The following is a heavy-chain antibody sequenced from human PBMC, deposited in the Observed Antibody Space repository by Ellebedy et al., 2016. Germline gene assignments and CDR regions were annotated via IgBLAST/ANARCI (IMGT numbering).Heavy chain of an antibody. CDR2: IYPGDSDT. D-gene: IGHD2-2*01. Sequence: GESLKISCKGSGYSFTNYWIGWVRQMPGKGLEWMGIIYPGDSDTRYSPSFQGQVPMSADKSISTAFLQWTSLKASDTAMYYCARSASVGEPDYWGQGTLVTVSS. J-gene: IGHJ4*02. CDR1: GYSFTNYW. CDR3: ARSASVGEPDY. V-gene: IGHV5-51*01.